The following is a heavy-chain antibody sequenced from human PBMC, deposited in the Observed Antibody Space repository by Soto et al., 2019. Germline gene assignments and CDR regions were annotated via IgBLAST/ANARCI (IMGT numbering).Heavy chain of an antibody. CDR1: GYRFTTYG. CDR2: INTFNGST. D-gene: IGHD6-13*01. J-gene: IGHJ4*02. CDR3: ARELGISTAAPFDY. V-gene: IGHV1-18*01. Sequence: ASVKVSCKASGYRFTTYGLNWVRQAPGQRPEWMAWINTFNGSTYSAQKFRGRVTMTTDTSTSTVFMELRSLTSGDTAMYYCARELGISTAAPFDYWGQGTLVTVSS.